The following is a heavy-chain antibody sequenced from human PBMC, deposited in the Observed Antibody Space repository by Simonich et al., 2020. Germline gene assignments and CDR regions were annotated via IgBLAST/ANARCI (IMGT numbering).Heavy chain of an antibody. J-gene: IGHJ2*01. D-gene: IGHD6-13*01. CDR3: ARDSYSSWYFDL. CDR2: INPNRGGT. CDR1: GYTFTGYY. Sequence: QVQLVQSGAEVKKPGASVKVSCKASGYTFTGYYMHWVRQAPGQGLEWMGGINPNRGGTNYAQTFQGRVTMTRDTSISTAYMERSRLRSDDTAVYYCARDSYSSWYFDLWGRGTLVTVSS. V-gene: IGHV1-2*02.